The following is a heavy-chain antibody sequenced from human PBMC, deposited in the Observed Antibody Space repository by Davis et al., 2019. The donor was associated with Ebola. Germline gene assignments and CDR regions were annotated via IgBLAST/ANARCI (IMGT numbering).Heavy chain of an antibody. CDR2: ISAYNGNT. Sequence: AASVKVSCKASGYTFTGYYMHWVRQAPGQGLEWMGWISAYNGNTNYAQKLQGRVTMTEDTSTDTAYMELSSLRSEDTAVYYCATGISYDYWGQGTLVTVSS. J-gene: IGHJ4*02. CDR3: ATGISYDY. V-gene: IGHV1-18*04. D-gene: IGHD6-13*01. CDR1: GYTFTGYY.